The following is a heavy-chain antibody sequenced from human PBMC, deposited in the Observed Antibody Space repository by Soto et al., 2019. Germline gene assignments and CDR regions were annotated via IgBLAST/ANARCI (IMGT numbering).Heavy chain of an antibody. CDR1: GFTVGDYA. D-gene: IGHD2-2*01. Sequence: EVQLVESGGGLVQPGRSLRLSCTASGFTVGDYAMSWFRQAPGKGLEWVGFIRSKAYSGTTEYAESVRGRFTIARHDSKTIANVKINSLKTDDTTEYYWTRGDQLLLADFDIRGQETMVTVSS. V-gene: IGHV3-49*03. CDR3: TRGDQLLLADFDI. CDR2: IRSKAYSGTT. J-gene: IGHJ3*02.